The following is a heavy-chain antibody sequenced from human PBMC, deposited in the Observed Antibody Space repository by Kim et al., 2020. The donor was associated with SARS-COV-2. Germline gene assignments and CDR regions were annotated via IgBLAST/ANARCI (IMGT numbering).Heavy chain of an antibody. Sequence: ASVKVSCKASGNTLTNFDVNWVRQATGRGPEWMAWMSPKSGNTGYAHKFQGRVALTWDSAISTAYLELRSLRFDDTAVYFCTRARVWLVPVVVWGQGTTV. CDR3: TRARVWLVPVVV. V-gene: IGHV1-8*01. CDR1: GNTLTNFD. CDR2: MSPKSGNT. D-gene: IGHD6-19*01. J-gene: IGHJ3*01.